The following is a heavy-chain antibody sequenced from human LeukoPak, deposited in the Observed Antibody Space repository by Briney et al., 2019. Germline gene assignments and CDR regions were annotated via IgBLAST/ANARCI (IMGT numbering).Heavy chain of an antibody. D-gene: IGHD5-24*01. V-gene: IGHV2-5*01. Sequence: SGPTLVKPTQSLALTCTFSGFSLSTSGVAVGWSRQHPGRALAWLALIYWNDYKLYNPSLETRLTITKDASKNQVVLTMTNVDPVDTASYYCAHHLHADGPFDYWGQGTLVTVSS. CDR2: IYWNDYK. CDR3: AHHLHADGPFDY. J-gene: IGHJ4*02. CDR1: GFSLSTSGVA.